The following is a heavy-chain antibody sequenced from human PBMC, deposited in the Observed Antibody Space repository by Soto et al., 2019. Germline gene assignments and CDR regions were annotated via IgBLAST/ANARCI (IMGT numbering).Heavy chain of an antibody. J-gene: IGHJ6*02. Sequence: GGSLRLSCAASGFTFSSYSMNWVRQAPGKGLEWVSSISSSSSYIYYADSVKGRFTISRDNAKNSLYLQMNSLRAEDTAVYYCAAQHLVPDYYYYYGMDVWGQGTTVTVSS. CDR2: ISSSSSYI. CDR1: GFTFSSYS. D-gene: IGHD6-13*01. CDR3: AAQHLVPDYYYYYGMDV. V-gene: IGHV3-21*01.